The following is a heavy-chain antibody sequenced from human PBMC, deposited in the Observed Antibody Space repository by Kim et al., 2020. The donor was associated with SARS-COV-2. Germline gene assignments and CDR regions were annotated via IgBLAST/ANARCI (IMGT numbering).Heavy chain of an antibody. Sequence: SETLSLMCSVSGDSVRGYYWSWIRQPPGKDLEWVGYSYFSGNTDENPALKGRVTILVDASRNQVSLKLISVTAADAAVYYCARHRGFTGDFQFWGQGVQVTVSS. CDR1: GDSVRGYY. V-gene: IGHV4-59*08. J-gene: IGHJ4*02. CDR3: ARHRGFTGDFQF. D-gene: IGHD1-1*01. CDR2: SYFSGNT.